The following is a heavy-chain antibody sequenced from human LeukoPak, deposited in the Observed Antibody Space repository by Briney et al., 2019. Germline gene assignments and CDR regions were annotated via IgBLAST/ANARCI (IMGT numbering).Heavy chain of an antibody. Sequence: SETLFLTCTFSGGSRSDNYWSWIRQSPEKGLEWIGHIYNAETTNYNPSLRSRVTISIDTSRREFSLKLRSVTAADTAVYYCAASTYYGGFDYWDQGILVTVSS. CDR2: IYNAETT. CDR1: GGSRSDNY. J-gene: IGHJ4*02. D-gene: IGHD4-23*01. V-gene: IGHV4-59*01. CDR3: AASTYYGGFDY.